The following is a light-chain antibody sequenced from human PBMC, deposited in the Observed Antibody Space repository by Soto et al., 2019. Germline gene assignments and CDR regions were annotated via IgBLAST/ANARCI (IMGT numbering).Light chain of an antibody. J-gene: IGLJ1*01. CDR2: DVG. CDR1: SSDVGAYNY. Sequence: QSALTQPASVSGSPGQSITISCNATSSDVGAYNYVSWYQHHPGKAPKLMIYDVGNRPSGVSNRFSGSKSANTASLTISGLRAEDEADYYCTSYTSSSTYVFGTGTKLTVL. CDR3: TSYTSSSTYV. V-gene: IGLV2-14*03.